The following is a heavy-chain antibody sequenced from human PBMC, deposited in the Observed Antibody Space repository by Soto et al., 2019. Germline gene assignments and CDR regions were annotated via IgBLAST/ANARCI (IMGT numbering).Heavy chain of an antibody. J-gene: IGHJ3*02. D-gene: IGHD5-12*01. V-gene: IGHV4-59*01. Sequence: TETLYLTCTVSGGSISSYYWSWIRQPPGKGLEWIGYIYYSGSTNYNPSLKSRVTISVDTSKNQFSLKLSSVTAADTAVYYCARDQREKRWLQFYRPRAFDISGQGIFVTVSS. CDR3: ARDQREKRWLQFYRPRAFDI. CDR1: GGSISSYY. CDR2: IYYSGST.